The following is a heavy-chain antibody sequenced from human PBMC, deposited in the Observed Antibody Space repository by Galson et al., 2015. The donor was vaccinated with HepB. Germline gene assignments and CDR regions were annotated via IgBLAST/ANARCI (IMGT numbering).Heavy chain of an antibody. CDR2: ISAYNGNT. J-gene: IGHJ3*02. Sequence: SVKVSCKASGYTFTSYGISWVRQAPGQGLEWMGWISAYNGNTNYAQKLQGRVTMTTDTSTSTAYMELRSLRSDDTAVYYCASQLAGLHDAFDIWGQGTMVTVSS. CDR3: ASQLAGLHDAFDI. CDR1: GYTFTSYG. V-gene: IGHV1-18*04. D-gene: IGHD5-24*01.